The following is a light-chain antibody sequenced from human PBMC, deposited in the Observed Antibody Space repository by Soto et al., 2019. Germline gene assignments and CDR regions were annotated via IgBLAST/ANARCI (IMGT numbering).Light chain of an antibody. J-gene: IGKJ1*01. V-gene: IGKV3-15*01. Sequence: EVVMTQSPSTLSVSPGERATLSCRASQSVSSNLAWYQQKPGQAPRLLIYGASTRATGIPARFSGSGSGTEFTLTISSLQSEDFALYYCQQYYSYPRTFGQGTKVDIK. CDR1: QSVSSN. CDR2: GAS. CDR3: QQYYSYPRT.